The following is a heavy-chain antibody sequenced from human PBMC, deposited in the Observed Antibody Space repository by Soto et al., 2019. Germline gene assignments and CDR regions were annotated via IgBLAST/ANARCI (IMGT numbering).Heavy chain of an antibody. CDR1: GFTFSSYA. CDR2: ISSNGGST. D-gene: IGHD3-16*01. Sequence: EVQLVESGGGLVQPGGSLRLSCAASGFTFSSYAMHWVRQAPGKGLEYVSAISSNGGSTYYANSVKGRFTISRDNSKNTLDLQMGSLRAEDMAVYYCARMGYDGYYFDYWGQGTLVTVTS. V-gene: IGHV3-64*01. CDR3: ARMGYDGYYFDY. J-gene: IGHJ4*02.